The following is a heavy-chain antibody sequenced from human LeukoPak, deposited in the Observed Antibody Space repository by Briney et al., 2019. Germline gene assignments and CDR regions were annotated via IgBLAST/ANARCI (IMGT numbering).Heavy chain of an antibody. CDR3: ARVRGPYDTLGYLEY. Sequence: SETLSLTCTVSGGSISSYYWSWIRQPPGKGLEWIGRIYISGSTYYNPSLTSRVTMSVDTSKNQFSLKLSSVSAADTAVYYCARVRGPYDTLGYLEYWGQGTLVTVSS. J-gene: IGHJ4*02. CDR2: IYISGST. D-gene: IGHD3-22*01. V-gene: IGHV4-4*07. CDR1: GGSISSYY.